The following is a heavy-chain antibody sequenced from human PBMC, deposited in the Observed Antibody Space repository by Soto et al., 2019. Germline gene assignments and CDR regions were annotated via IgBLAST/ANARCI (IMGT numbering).Heavy chain of an antibody. Sequence: GGSLRLSCAASGFTFSSYAMHWVRQAPGKGLEWVAVISYVGSNKYYAGSVKGRFTISRDNSKNTLYLQMNSLRAEDTAVYYCAREQPIVVVPAAIPGAFDYWGQGTLVTVSS. V-gene: IGHV3-30-3*01. D-gene: IGHD2-2*01. CDR1: GFTFSSYA. CDR3: AREQPIVVVPAAIPGAFDY. J-gene: IGHJ4*02. CDR2: ISYVGSNK.